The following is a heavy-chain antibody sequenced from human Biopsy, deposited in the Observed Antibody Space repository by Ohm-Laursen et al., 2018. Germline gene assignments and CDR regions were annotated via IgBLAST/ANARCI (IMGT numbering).Heavy chain of an antibody. J-gene: IGHJ6*02. CDR2: IYYSVMT. D-gene: IGHD4-11*01. Sequence: SDTLSLTCALSGDSVTKYYWSWIRQPPGKGLEWIGHIYYSVMTNYNPSLQSRVSISVDTSRNQVSLTLSSVTAADTAVYYCARDSGILNYGNFKYYHYYGMDVWGQGTKVTVSS. V-gene: IGHV4-59*02. CDR1: GDSVTKYY. CDR3: ARDSGILNYGNFKYYHYYGMDV.